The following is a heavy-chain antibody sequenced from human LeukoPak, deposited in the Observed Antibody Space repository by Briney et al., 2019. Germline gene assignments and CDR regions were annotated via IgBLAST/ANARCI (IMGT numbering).Heavy chain of an antibody. Sequence: ASVKVSCKASGGTFSSYAISWVRQAPGQGLEWMGWISAYSGNTNYAHKLQGRVTMTTDTSTSTAYMELRSLRSDDTAVYYCARHRSRMVRGGDWFDPWGQGTLVTVSS. CDR2: ISAYSGNT. CDR3: ARHRSRMVRGGDWFDP. V-gene: IGHV1-18*01. D-gene: IGHD3-10*01. J-gene: IGHJ5*02. CDR1: GGTFSSYA.